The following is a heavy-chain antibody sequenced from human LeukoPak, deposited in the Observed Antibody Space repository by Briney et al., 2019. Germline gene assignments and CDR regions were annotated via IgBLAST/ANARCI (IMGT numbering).Heavy chain of an antibody. J-gene: IGHJ4*02. CDR3: ARDEPLQWLAPFDY. V-gene: IGHV3-7*01. CDR1: GFTFSSYW. Sequence: GGSLRLSCAASGFTFSSYWMSWVRQAPGKGLEWVANIKQDGSEKYYVDSVKGRFTISRDNAKNSLYLRMNSLRAEDTAVYYCARDEPLQWLAPFDYWGQGTLVTVSS. CDR2: IKQDGSEK. D-gene: IGHD6-19*01.